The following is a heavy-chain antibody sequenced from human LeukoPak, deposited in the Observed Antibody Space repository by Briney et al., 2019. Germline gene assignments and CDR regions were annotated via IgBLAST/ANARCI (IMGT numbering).Heavy chain of an antibody. CDR1: GFTFSSYA. CDR3: AKAGSLLWFGELHHFDY. D-gene: IGHD3-10*01. CDR2: ISGSGGST. V-gene: IGHV3-23*01. J-gene: IGHJ4*02. Sequence: GGSLRLSCAASGFTFSSYAMSWVRQAPGKGLEWVSAISGSGGSTYYADSVKGRFTISRDNSKNTLYLQMNSLRAEDTAVYYCAKAGSLLWFGELHHFDYWGQGTLVTVSS.